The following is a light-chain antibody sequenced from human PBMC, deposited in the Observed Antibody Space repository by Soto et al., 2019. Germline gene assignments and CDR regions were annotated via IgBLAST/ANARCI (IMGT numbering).Light chain of an antibody. CDR2: RNN. Sequence: QSVLTQPPSASGTPGQRVSISCSGSSSNIGSSYVYWYQQLPETAPKLLIYRNNQRPSGVPDRFSGSKSGTSASLAISGLQSEDEADYYCAAWDDSLIGYVFGTGTKVTVL. CDR1: SSNIGSSY. J-gene: IGLJ1*01. V-gene: IGLV1-47*01. CDR3: AAWDDSLIGYV.